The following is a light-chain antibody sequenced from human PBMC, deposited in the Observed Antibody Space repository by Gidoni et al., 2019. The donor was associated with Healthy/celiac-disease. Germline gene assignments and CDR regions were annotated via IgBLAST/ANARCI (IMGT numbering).Light chain of an antibody. CDR3: QQYNSYPLT. V-gene: IGKV1-5*01. Sequence: DIQMTQSPSTLSASVGDRVTITCRASQSISSWLAWYQQKPGKAPKLLIYDASSLESGPPSRFSGSGSGTEFTLTISSLQPDDFATYYCQQYNSYPLTFGGGTKVEIK. CDR1: QSISSW. CDR2: DAS. J-gene: IGKJ4*01.